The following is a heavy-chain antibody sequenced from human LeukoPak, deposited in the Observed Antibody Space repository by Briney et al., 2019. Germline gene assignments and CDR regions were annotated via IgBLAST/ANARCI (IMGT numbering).Heavy chain of an antibody. CDR3: ASAGSYSVDY. Sequence: SETLSLTCTDSGGSISSSSYYWGWIRQPPGKGLEWIGSTYYRGSSYYNPSLKSRVTISVDTSKNQFSLKLSSVTAADTAVYYCASAGSYSVDYWGQGTLVTVSS. CDR1: GGSISSSSYY. V-gene: IGHV4-39*01. CDR2: TYYRGSS. J-gene: IGHJ4*02. D-gene: IGHD1-26*01.